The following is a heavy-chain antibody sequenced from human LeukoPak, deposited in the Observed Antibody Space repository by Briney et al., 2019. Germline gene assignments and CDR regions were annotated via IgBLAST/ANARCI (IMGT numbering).Heavy chain of an antibody. CDR3: ARGNKALMRYSYGQYYFDY. CDR2: FDPEDGKT. J-gene: IGHJ4*02. CDR1: GYSLSELS. Sequence: VASVKVSCKVSGYSLSELSMHWVRQAPGKGLEWMGGFDPEDGKTINAQKFQGRLTMTEDTSTDTAYMELSSLRSEDTAVYYCARGNKALMRYSYGQYYFDYWGQGTLVTVSS. V-gene: IGHV1-24*01. D-gene: IGHD5-18*01.